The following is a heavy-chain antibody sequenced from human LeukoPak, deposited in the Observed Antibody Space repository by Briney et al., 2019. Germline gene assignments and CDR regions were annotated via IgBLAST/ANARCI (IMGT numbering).Heavy chain of an antibody. CDR1: GFTFSSCS. Sequence: GGSLRLSCAASGFTFSSCSMNWVRQAPGKGLEWVSSISSSSGYIYYADSVKGRFIISRDDAKNSLYLQMNSLRAEDTAVYYCAVGRYSSGVAAAGSNGYWGQGTLVTVSS. D-gene: IGHD6-13*01. V-gene: IGHV3-21*01. CDR2: ISSSSGYI. J-gene: IGHJ4*02. CDR3: AVGRYSSGVAAAGSNGY.